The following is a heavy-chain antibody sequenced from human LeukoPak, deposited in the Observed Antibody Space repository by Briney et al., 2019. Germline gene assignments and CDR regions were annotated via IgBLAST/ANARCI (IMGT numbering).Heavy chain of an antibody. J-gene: IGHJ5*02. Sequence: GASVKVSCKASGYTFTSYYMHWVRQAPGQGLEWMGLINPSGSSTSYAQKFQGRLSLTRDMSTSTDYMELSSLRSEDPAVYYCARDNSVGDTAWWFDPWGQGTLVTVSS. CDR3: ARDNSVGDTAWWFDP. CDR1: GYTFTSYY. CDR2: INPSGSST. D-gene: IGHD1-26*01. V-gene: IGHV1-46*01.